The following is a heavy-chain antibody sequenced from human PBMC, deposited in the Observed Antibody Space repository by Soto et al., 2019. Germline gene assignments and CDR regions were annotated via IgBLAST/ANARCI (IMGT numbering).Heavy chain of an antibody. D-gene: IGHD6-13*01. CDR2: IYYSGST. CDR1: GGSISSGDYY. Sequence: QVQLQESGPGLVKPSQTLSLTCTVSGGSISSGDYYWCWIRQPPGKGLEWIGYIYYSGSTYYNPSVMSRITISEDTSKNQVSLKMSSVTAAGTAVYYCARAAKQLAPSNSFDPRGQGTLVTGYS. J-gene: IGHJ5*02. CDR3: ARAAKQLAPSNSFDP. V-gene: IGHV4-30-4*01.